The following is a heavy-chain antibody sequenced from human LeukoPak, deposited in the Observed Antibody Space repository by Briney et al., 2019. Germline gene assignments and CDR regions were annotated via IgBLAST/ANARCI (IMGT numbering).Heavy chain of an antibody. Sequence: PSETLSLTCTVSGGSISNYYWTWIRQSPGKTLEWIGCSHKSGSTHYNPSLKSRVTMSVDTSKNQFSLKLSSVTAADTAVYYCARAIPSRIIAVAVSDAFDIWGQGTMVTVPS. J-gene: IGHJ3*02. CDR2: SHKSGST. CDR3: ARAIPSRIIAVAVSDAFDI. V-gene: IGHV4-4*07. CDR1: GGSISNYY. D-gene: IGHD6-19*01.